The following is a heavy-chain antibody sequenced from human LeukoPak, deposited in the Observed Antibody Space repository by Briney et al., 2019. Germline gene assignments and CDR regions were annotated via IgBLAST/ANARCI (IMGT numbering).Heavy chain of an antibody. CDR1: GFPFSSYW. D-gene: IGHD6-19*01. V-gene: IGHV3-30*03. Sequence: GGSLRLSCVASGFPFSSYWMTWVRQAPGKGLEWVAVISYDGSNKYYADSVKGRFTISRDNSKNTLYLQMNSLRAEDTAVYYCARGLAVAGIALDYWGQGTLVTVSS. CDR2: ISYDGSNK. J-gene: IGHJ4*02. CDR3: ARGLAVAGIALDY.